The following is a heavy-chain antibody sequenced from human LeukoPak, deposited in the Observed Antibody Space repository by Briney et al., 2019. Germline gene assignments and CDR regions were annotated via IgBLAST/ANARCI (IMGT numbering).Heavy chain of an antibody. CDR1: GGSISSGDYY. D-gene: IGHD7-27*01. V-gene: IGHV4-30-4*01. CDR2: IFHSGFT. CDR3: ARVQSQGNWGVDY. Sequence: PSETLSLTCTVSGGSISSGDYYWSWIRQPPGKGLGWIGYIFHSGFTYYSPSLQSRVTISVDTSKNQFSLKLSSVTAADTAVYYCARVQSQGNWGVDYWGQGTLVTVSS. J-gene: IGHJ4*02.